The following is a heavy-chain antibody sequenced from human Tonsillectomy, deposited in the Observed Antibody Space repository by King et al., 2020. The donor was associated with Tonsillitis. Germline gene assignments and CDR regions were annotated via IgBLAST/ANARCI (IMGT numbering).Heavy chain of an antibody. V-gene: IGHV4-30-4*07. CDR3: ARGVAYGDYPDY. CDR2: IYYSGST. CDR1: GGSISSGGYS. Sequence: QLQESGPGLVKPSQTLSLTCAVSGGSISSGGYSWSWIRQPPGKGLEWIGYIYYSGSTYHNPSLKSRVTISVDTSKNQFSLKLSSVTAADTAVYYCARGVAYGDYPDYWGQGTLVTVSS. D-gene: IGHD4-17*01. J-gene: IGHJ4*02.